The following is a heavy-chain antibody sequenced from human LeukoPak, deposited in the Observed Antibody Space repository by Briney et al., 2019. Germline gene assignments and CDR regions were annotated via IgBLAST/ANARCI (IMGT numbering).Heavy chain of an antibody. Sequence: GGSLRLSCAASGFTFSDYAMHWVRQAPGKGLEWVSGISWNSGSIGYADSVKGRFTISRDNAKNSLYLQMNSLRAEDTALYYCAKDTYYYGSGRRNWFDPWGQGTLVTVSS. CDR3: AKDTYYYGSGRRNWFDP. V-gene: IGHV3-9*01. J-gene: IGHJ5*02. D-gene: IGHD3-10*01. CDR1: GFTFSDYA. CDR2: ISWNSGSI.